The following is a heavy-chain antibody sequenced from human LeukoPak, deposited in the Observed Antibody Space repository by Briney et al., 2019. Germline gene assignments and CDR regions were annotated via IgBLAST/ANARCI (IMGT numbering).Heavy chain of an antibody. CDR3: ARHTWQWLLFDD. D-gene: IGHD5-12*01. CDR1: GGSFSGYY. J-gene: IGHJ4*02. V-gene: IGHV4-34*01. CDR2: INHGGST. Sequence: PSETLSLTCAVYGGSFSGYYWSWIRQPTGKGLEWIGEINHGGSTTYNPSLQSRVTMSVDTSTNQISLKMTSVTAADTAIYYCARHTWQWLLFDDWGQGTQVTISS.